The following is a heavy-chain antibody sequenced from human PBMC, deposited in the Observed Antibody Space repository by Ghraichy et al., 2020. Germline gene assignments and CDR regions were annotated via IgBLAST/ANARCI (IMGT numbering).Heavy chain of an antibody. CDR1: GFTFSTYT. CDR3: ARAVGYYHYGMDV. Sequence: GESLNISCAASGFTFSTYTMNWVRQAPGKGLEWVSHISSSTSTFYYADSVRGRFTISRDNARNSLYLQMNSLRDEDTAVYYCARAVGYYHYGMDVWGQGTTVTVSS. CDR2: ISSSTSTF. J-gene: IGHJ6*02. V-gene: IGHV3-48*02.